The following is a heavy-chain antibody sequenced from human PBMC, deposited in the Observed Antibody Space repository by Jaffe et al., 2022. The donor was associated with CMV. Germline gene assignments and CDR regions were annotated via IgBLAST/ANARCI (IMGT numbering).Heavy chain of an antibody. CDR2: ISASGGDI. CDR3: ADPADY. J-gene: IGHJ4*02. CDR1: GFIFSSRS. V-gene: IGHV3-23*01. Sequence: EVQLLPSGGGLVQPGGSLRLSCAASGFIFSSRSMSWVRQAPGKGLEWVSSISASGGDILYADSVKGRFTISRDNSKNTVYLQMNSLRAEDTAVYYCADPADYWGQGTLVTVSS.